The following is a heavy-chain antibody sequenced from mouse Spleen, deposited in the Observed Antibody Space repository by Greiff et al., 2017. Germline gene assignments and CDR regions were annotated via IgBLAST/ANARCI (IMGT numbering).Heavy chain of an antibody. D-gene: IGHD2-4*01. V-gene: IGHV5-9-2*01. CDR2: ISGGGSYT. Sequence: EVQGVESGGGLVKPGGSLKLSCAASGFTFSSYGMSWVRQTPEKRLEWVATISGGGSYTYYPDSVKGRFTISRDNAKNNLYLQMSSLRSEDTALYYCARQGDYLDYWGQGTTLTVSS. CDR1: GFTFSSYG. J-gene: IGHJ2*01. CDR3: ARQGDYLDY.